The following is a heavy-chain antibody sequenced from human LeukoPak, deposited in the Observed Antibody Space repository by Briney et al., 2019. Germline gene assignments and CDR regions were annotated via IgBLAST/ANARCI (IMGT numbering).Heavy chain of an antibody. CDR2: ISYDGSNK. V-gene: IGHV3-30*04. J-gene: IGHJ4*02. D-gene: IGHD3-10*01. CDR3: ARDEPYYGSGSYHY. CDR1: GFTFSSYV. Sequence: GRSLRLSCAASGFTFSSYVMHWVRQAPGKGLEWVAVISYDGSNKYYADSVKGRFTISRDNSKNTLYLQMNSLRAEDTAVYYCARDEPYYGSGSYHYWGQGTLVTVSS.